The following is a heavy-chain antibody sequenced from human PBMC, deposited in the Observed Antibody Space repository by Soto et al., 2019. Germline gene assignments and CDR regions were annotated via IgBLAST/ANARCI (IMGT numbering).Heavy chain of an antibody. V-gene: IGHV1-2*04. Sequence: ASVKVSCKASGYTFTGYYMHWVRQAPGQGLEWMGWINPNSGGTNYAQKFQGWVTMTRDTSISTAYMELSRLRSDDTAAYYCARETVTKGTFYYYYGMDVWGQGTTVTVSS. CDR3: ARETVTKGTFYYYYGMDV. D-gene: IGHD4-4*01. CDR2: INPNSGGT. CDR1: GYTFTGYY. J-gene: IGHJ6*02.